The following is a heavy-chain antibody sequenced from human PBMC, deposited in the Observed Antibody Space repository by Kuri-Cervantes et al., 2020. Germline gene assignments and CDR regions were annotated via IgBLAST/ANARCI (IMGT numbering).Heavy chain of an antibody. J-gene: IGHJ3*02. CDR3: ARRASSSDAFDI. D-gene: IGHD6-6*01. Sequence: LSLTCAASGFTFSSYGMRWVRQAPGKGLEWLAVISYDGSNKYYADSVKGRFTISRDSSKNTLYLQMNSLRAEDTAVYYCARRASSSDAFDIWGQGTMVTVSS. CDR1: GFTFSSYG. CDR2: ISYDGSNK. V-gene: IGHV3-30*05.